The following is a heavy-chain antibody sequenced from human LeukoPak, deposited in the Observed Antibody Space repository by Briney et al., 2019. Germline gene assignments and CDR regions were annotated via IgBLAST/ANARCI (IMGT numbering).Heavy chain of an antibody. Sequence: SQTHSLTCVISGDSVSSNGVAWNWVRQSPSRGLEWLGRTYYGSKWSNDYALSVKSRITINPDTSKNQFSLQLNSLTPEDTAVYYCTRGRNSAFDYWGQGTLVTVSS. CDR3: TRGRNSAFDY. J-gene: IGHJ4*01. V-gene: IGHV6-1*01. D-gene: IGHD1-14*01. CDR1: GDSVSSNGVA. CDR2: TYYGSKWSN.